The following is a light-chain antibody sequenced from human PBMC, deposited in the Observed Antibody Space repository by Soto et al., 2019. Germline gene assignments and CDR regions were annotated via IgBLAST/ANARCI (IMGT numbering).Light chain of an antibody. Sequence: LPQPASVSGSPGQSITISCTGTSSDIGRYNYVSWFQQHPGKVPKLVIFEVNYRPSGVSDRFSGSKSGNTASLTITGLQAEDEADYYCTSCITANTRCVFGSGTKVTVL. CDR1: SSDIGRYNY. V-gene: IGLV2-14*01. CDR3: TSCITANTRCV. J-gene: IGLJ1*01. CDR2: EVN.